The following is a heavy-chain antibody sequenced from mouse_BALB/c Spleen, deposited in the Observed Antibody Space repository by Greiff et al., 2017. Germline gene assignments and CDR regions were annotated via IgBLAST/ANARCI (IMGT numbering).Heavy chain of an antibody. J-gene: IGHJ2*01. CDR1: GYSITSDYA. D-gene: IGHD1-1*01. Sequence: EVKLVESGPGLVKPSQSLSLTCTVTGYSITSDYAWNWIRQFPGNKLEWMGYISYSGSTSYNPSLKSRISITRDTSKNQFFLQLNSVTTEDTATYYCAREGMYYGSSSDYWGQGTTLTVSS. V-gene: IGHV3-2*02. CDR3: AREGMYYGSSSDY. CDR2: ISYSGST.